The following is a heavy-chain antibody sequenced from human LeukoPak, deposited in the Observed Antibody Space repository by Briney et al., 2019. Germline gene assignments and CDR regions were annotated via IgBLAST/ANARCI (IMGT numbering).Heavy chain of an antibody. Sequence: GGSLKLSCAASGFTFSGSAMHWVRQASGKGLEWVGRIRSKANSYATAYAASVKGRFTISRDDSKNTAYLQMNSLKTEDTAVYYCIRAGTYYYGMDVWGQGTTVTVSS. CDR3: IRAGTYYYGMDV. J-gene: IGHJ6*02. V-gene: IGHV3-73*01. CDR1: GFTFSGSA. D-gene: IGHD1-7*01. CDR2: IRSKANSYAT.